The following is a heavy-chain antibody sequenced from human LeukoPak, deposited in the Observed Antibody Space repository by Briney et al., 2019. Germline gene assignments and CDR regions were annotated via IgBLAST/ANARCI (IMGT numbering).Heavy chain of an antibody. CDR2: INGDGSST. V-gene: IGHV3-74*01. D-gene: IGHD3/OR15-3a*01. Sequence: GRSLRLSCAASGFTFSSTWMHWVRQAPGKGLVWVSHINGDGSSTTYADSVKGRFTMSGDNTKNTLYLQMNSLRAEDTAVYYCARDVRYGLNYWGQGTLVTVSS. CDR3: ARDVRYGLNY. CDR1: GFTFSSTW. J-gene: IGHJ4*02.